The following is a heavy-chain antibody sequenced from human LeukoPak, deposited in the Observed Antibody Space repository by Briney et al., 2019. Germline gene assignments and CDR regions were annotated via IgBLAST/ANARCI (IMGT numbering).Heavy chain of an antibody. CDR1: GGSFSGYY. J-gene: IGHJ5*02. D-gene: IGHD3-16*02. CDR2: INYSGSS. Sequence: PSETLSLTCAVYGGSFSGYYWSWIRQPPGKGLEWIGEINYSGSSNYNPSLKSRVTISVDTSKNQFSLQLNSVTPEDTAVYYCARNVRLGSGELSFAPFKNWFDPWGQGTLVTVSS. V-gene: IGHV4-34*01. CDR3: ARNVRLGSGELSFAPFKNWFDP.